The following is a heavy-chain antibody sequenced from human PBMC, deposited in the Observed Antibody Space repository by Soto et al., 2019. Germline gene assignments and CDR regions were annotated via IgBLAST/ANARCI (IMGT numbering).Heavy chain of an antibody. J-gene: IGHJ2*01. CDR1: GFTFSSYA. CDR2: ISGSGGST. V-gene: IGHV3-23*01. CDR3: ARPPPGYCSSTSCYAGWYWYFDL. D-gene: IGHD2-2*01. Sequence: GGSLRLSCAASGFTFSSYAMSWVRQAPGKGLEWVSAISGSGGSTYYADSVKGRFTISRDNSKNTLYLQMNSLRAEETAVYYCARPPPGYCSSTSCYAGWYWYFDLWGRGTLVTVSS.